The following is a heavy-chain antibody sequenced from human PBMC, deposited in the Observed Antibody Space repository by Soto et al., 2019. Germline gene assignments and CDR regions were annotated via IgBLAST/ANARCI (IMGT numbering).Heavy chain of an antibody. V-gene: IGHV3-9*01. CDR2: INWDGDFL. J-gene: IGHJ4*02. CDR1: GITFDDFA. D-gene: IGHD6-6*01. Sequence: EVQLVESGGGLVQPGRSLRLSCAASGITFDDFAMHWVRQAPGKGLEWVSGINWDGDFLDYADSVKGRLIISRDKAKNSLYLQMSSLRREDTALYFCALGSSSSLYSLNYWGQGTLVTVSS. CDR3: ALGSSSSLYSLNY.